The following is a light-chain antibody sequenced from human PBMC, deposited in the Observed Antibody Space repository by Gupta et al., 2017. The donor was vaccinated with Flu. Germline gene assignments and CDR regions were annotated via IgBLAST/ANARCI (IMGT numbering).Light chain of an antibody. Sequence: QSPVTLSLSPGESATLSCRASQSVGNYLAWYQHRPGQAPRLLIYDASNRATGIPARFSGSGSGTDFTLTISSLEPEDFAVYYCQQRSYWLFGGGTKVEIK. CDR1: QSVGNY. V-gene: IGKV3-11*01. J-gene: IGKJ4*01. CDR3: QQRSYWL. CDR2: DAS.